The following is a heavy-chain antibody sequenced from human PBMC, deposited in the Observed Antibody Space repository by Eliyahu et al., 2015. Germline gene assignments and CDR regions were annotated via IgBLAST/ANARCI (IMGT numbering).Heavy chain of an antibody. Sequence: QVQLQQWGAGLLKPSETLSLTCAVYGGSFSGYYWSWIRQPPGKGLEWIGQIYHSGSTNYNPSLKSRVTISVDTSKNQFSLKLSSVTAADTAVYYCARRCSGGTLYYYHYMDVWDKGTTVTVSS. CDR3: ARRCSGGTLYYYHYMDV. V-gene: IGHV4-34*01. J-gene: IGHJ6*03. CDR1: GGSFSGYY. D-gene: IGHD2-15*01. CDR2: IYHSGST.